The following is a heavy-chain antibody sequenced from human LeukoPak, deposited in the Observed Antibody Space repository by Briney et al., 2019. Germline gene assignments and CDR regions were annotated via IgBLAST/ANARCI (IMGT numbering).Heavy chain of an antibody. V-gene: IGHV3-11*04. D-gene: IGHD4-17*01. CDR2: FSSGDTNI. J-gene: IGHJ6*03. CDR3: ARDVGTVYYYYMDV. Sequence: PGGSLRLSCAASGFNFSDYYMSWVRQAPGRGLEWISFFSSGDTNIKYADSVKGRFTISRDNAKNSLYLQMNSLRAEDTAVYYCARDVGTVYYYYMDVWGKGTTVTVSS. CDR1: GFNFSDYY.